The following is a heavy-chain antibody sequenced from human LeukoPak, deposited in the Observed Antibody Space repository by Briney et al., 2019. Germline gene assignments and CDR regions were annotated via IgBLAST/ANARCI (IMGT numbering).Heavy chain of an antibody. CDR3: AREKWYGSSGYTQWCFDY. V-gene: IGHV1-3*01. Sequence: GASVKVSCKASGYTFTSYAMHWVRQAPGQRLEWMGWINAGNGNTKYSQKFQGRVTITRDTSASTAYMELSSLRSEDTAVYYCAREKWYGSSGYTQWCFDYWGQGTLVTVSS. D-gene: IGHD3-22*01. CDR2: INAGNGNT. CDR1: GYTFTSYA. J-gene: IGHJ4*02.